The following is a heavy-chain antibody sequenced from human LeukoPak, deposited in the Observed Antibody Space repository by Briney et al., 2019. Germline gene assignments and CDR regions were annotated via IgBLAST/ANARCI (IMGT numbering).Heavy chain of an antibody. Sequence: GGSLRLSCVVSGFTYSRYWMTWFRQAPGKGLEWVANIKQDGSQKNYVVSVKGRFTISRDNAKNSVSLQMNSLRSEDTAFYHCARDRCSSTSCYNTPNWFDPWGQGTLVTVSS. CDR3: ARDRCSSTSCYNTPNWFDP. V-gene: IGHV3-7*03. J-gene: IGHJ5*02. CDR1: GFTYSRYW. CDR2: IKQDGSQK. D-gene: IGHD2-2*02.